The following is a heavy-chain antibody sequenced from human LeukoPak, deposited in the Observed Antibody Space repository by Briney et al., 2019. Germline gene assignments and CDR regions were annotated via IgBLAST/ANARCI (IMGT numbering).Heavy chain of an antibody. CDR3: AKGGGYEAQYYYYYLDV. V-gene: IGHV3-23*01. D-gene: IGHD5-12*01. J-gene: IGHJ6*03. CDR1: GFTFSSYG. CDR2: ISGSGGYT. Sequence: GGSLRLSCAASGFTFSSYGMTWVRQAPGKGLEWVSTISGSGGYTHYADSVKGRFTISRDNSKDTLYLQMKSLRAEDTAVYYCAKGGGYEAQYYYYYLDVWGKGTTVTISS.